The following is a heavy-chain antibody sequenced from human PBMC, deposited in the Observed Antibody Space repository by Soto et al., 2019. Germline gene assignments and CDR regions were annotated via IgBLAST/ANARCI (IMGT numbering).Heavy chain of an antibody. Sequence: GGSLRLSCAASGFTFSSYWMSWVRQAPGKGLEQVANIKQDGSEKYYVDSVKGRFTISRDNAKNSLYLQMSSLRAEDTAVYYCARGSIYGYGSAWFLWFDSWGLGTLVTVSS. V-gene: IGHV3-7*01. CDR3: ARGSIYGYGSAWFLWFDS. CDR2: IKQDGSEK. J-gene: IGHJ5*01. CDR1: GFTFSSYW. D-gene: IGHD6-19*01.